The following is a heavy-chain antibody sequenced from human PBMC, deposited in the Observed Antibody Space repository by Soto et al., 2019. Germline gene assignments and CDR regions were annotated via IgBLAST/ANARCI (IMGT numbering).Heavy chain of an antibody. CDR3: ARDAGDILAGYYPKTPTFDP. Sequence: PGGSLRLSCAASGFTFSSYAMHWVRQAPGKGLEWVAVISYDGSNKYYADSVKGRFTISRDNSKNTLYLQMNSLRAEDTAVYYCARDAGDILAGYYPKTPTFDPWGQGTLVTVS. D-gene: IGHD3-9*01. V-gene: IGHV3-30-3*01. CDR2: ISYDGSNK. CDR1: GFTFSSYA. J-gene: IGHJ5*02.